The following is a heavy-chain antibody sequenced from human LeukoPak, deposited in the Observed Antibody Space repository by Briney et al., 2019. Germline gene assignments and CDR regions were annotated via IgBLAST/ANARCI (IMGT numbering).Heavy chain of an antibody. D-gene: IGHD1-1*01. CDR3: ARDTTSDY. Sequence: GGSLRLSRAASGFTFSSYEMNWVRQAPGKGREWVSYISSSGSTIYYADSVKGRFTISRNNAKNSLYLQMNSLRAEDTAVYYCARDTTSDYWGQGTLVTVSS. V-gene: IGHV3-48*03. CDR1: GFTFSSYE. J-gene: IGHJ4*02. CDR2: ISSSGSTI.